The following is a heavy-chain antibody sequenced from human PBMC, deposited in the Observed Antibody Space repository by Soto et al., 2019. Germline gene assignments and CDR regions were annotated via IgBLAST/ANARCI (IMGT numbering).Heavy chain of an antibody. CDR3: ARASGSRPYYYYYYGMDV. V-gene: IGHV1-3*01. CDR2: INAGNGNT. J-gene: IGHJ6*02. CDR1: GYTFTSCA. Sequence: ASVKVSCKASGYTFTSCAMLWVRQAPGQRLEWMGWINAGNGNTKYSQKFQGRVTITRDTSASTAYMELSSLRSEDTAVYYCARASGSRPYYYYYYGMDVWG. D-gene: IGHD1-26*01.